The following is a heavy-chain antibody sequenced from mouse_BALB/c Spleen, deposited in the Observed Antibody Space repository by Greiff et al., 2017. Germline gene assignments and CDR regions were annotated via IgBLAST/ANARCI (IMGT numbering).Heavy chain of an antibody. CDR2: ISSGSSTI. CDR1: GFTFSSFG. D-gene: IGHD2-3*01. V-gene: IGHV5-17*02. CDR3: ARGGDGYYFDY. J-gene: IGHJ2*01. Sequence: EVKLVESGGGLVQPGGSRKLSCAASGFTFSSFGMHWVRQAPEKGLEWVAYISSGSSTIYYADTVKGRFTISRDNPKNTLFLQMTSLRSEDTAMYYCARGGDGYYFDYWGQGTTLTVSS.